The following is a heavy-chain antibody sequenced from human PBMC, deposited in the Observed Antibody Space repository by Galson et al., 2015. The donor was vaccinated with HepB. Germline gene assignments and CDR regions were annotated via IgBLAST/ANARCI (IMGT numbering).Heavy chain of an antibody. D-gene: IGHD2-15*01. V-gene: IGHV1-2*06. CDR2: INPNSGDT. CDR3: AREPISQIGDYYYYGMDV. CDR1: GYTFTGYY. J-gene: IGHJ6*02. Sequence: SVKVSCKASGYTFTGYYMHWVRQAPGQGLEWMGRINPNSGDTNYGQNFQGRVTMTGDTSISTAYMELSRLRSDDTAVYYCAREPISQIGDYYYYGMDVWGQGTTVTVSS.